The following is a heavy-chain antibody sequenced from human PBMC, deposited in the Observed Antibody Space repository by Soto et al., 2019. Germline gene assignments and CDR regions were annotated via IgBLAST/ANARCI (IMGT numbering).Heavy chain of an antibody. J-gene: IGHJ4*02. V-gene: IGHV1-8*01. CDR3: ASTSPAADQNFIFDY. Sequence: QVQLVQSGAEVKKPGASVKVSCKASGYTFTSYDINWVRQATGQGLEWMGWMNPNSGNTGYAQKFQGTVTMTRNTSISTAYMELSSLRSEDTAVYYCASTSPAADQNFIFDYWGQGTLVTVSS. CDR2: MNPNSGNT. D-gene: IGHD6-13*01. CDR1: GYTFTSYD.